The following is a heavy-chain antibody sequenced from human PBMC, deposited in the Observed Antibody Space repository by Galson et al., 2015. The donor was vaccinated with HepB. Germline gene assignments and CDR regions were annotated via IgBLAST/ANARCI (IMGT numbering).Heavy chain of an antibody. J-gene: IGHJ2*01. D-gene: IGHD3-3*01. Sequence: SLRLSCAASGFTFSSYGMHWVRQAPGKGLEWVAVISYDGSNKYYADSVKGRFTISRDNSKNTLYLQMNSPRAEDTAVYYCAKELTLSHYDFWSGYYISWYFDLWGRGTLVTVSS. V-gene: IGHV3-30*18. CDR1: GFTFSSYG. CDR2: ISYDGSNK. CDR3: AKELTLSHYDFWSGYYISWYFDL.